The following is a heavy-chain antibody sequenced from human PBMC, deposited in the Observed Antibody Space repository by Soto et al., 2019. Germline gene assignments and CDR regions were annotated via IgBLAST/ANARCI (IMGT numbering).Heavy chain of an antibody. Sequence: ETLSLTCTVSGGSISSSSYYWGWIRQPPGKGLEWIGSIYYSGSTYYNPSLKSRVTISVDTSKNQFSLKLSSVTAADTAVYYCASGIAVAGTNYYYYYGMDVWGQGTTVTVSS. CDR1: GGSISSSSYY. CDR2: IYYSGST. J-gene: IGHJ6*02. CDR3: ASGIAVAGTNYYYYYGMDV. V-gene: IGHV4-39*01. D-gene: IGHD6-19*01.